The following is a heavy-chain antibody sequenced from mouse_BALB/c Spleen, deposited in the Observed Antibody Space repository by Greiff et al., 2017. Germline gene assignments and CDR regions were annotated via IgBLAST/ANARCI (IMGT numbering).Heavy chain of an antibody. CDR2: ISYDGSN. CDR1: GYSITSGYY. V-gene: IGHV3-6*02. Sequence: EVKLEESGPGLVKPSQSLSLTCSVTGYSITSGYYWNWIRQFPGNKLEWMGYISYDGSNNYNPSLKNRISITRDTSKNQFFLKLNSVTTEDTATYYCAKGSTMITTWVDYWGQGTSVTVSS. J-gene: IGHJ4*01. CDR3: AKGSTMITTWVDY. D-gene: IGHD2-4*01.